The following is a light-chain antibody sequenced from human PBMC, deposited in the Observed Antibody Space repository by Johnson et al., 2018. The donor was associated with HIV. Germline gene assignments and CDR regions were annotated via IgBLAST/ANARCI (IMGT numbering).Light chain of an antibody. V-gene: IGLV1-51*01. CDR2: DNN. Sequence: QSVLSQPASVSAASGQKVNISCSGSSTNIGNYYVSWYQHLPGTAPKLLIYDNNKRPSGIPDRFSGSKSGTSATLGIAGLQTGDEADYFCGTWDNSLNVYVFGTATKVTVL. J-gene: IGLJ1*01. CDR1: STNIGNYY. CDR3: GTWDNSLNVYV.